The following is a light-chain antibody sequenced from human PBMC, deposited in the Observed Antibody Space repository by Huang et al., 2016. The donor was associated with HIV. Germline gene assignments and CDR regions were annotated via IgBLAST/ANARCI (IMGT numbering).Light chain of an antibody. CDR2: DAS. CDR3: QRYS. V-gene: IGKV3-11*01. Sequence: EIVLTQSPATLSLSPGERATLSCRASQTSSSRLAWYQQKPGQAPRLLIYDASRRVTGIPARFSGSGSGTDFTLTISSLEPEDFAVYYCQRYSFGQGTKLEIK. J-gene: IGKJ2*01. CDR1: QTSSSR.